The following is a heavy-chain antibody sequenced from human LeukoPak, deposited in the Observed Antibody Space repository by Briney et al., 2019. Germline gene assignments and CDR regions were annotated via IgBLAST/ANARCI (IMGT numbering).Heavy chain of an antibody. D-gene: IGHD2-15*01. Sequence: PGGSLRLSCTASGFTFGDYAMSWFRQAPGKGLEWVGFIRSKAYGGTTEYAASVKGRFTISRDDSKSIAYLQMNSLRAEDTAVYYCAKKRGLSAATLASFDYWGQGTLVTVSS. V-gene: IGHV3-49*03. CDR1: GFTFGDYA. J-gene: IGHJ4*02. CDR3: AKKRGLSAATLASFDY. CDR2: IRSKAYGGTT.